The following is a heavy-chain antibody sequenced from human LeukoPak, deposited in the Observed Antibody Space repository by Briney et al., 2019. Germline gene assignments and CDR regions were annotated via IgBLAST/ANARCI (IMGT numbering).Heavy chain of an antibody. Sequence: GGSLRLSCAASGFTFSSYSMNWVRQAPGKGLEWVSSISSSSSYIYYADSVKGRFTISRDNAKNSLYLQMNSLRAEDTAVYYCARGFAFGGVIAGFNWFDPWGQGTLVTVSS. V-gene: IGHV3-21*01. CDR2: ISSSSSYI. D-gene: IGHD3-16*02. CDR1: GFTFSSYS. CDR3: ARGFAFGGVIAGFNWFDP. J-gene: IGHJ5*02.